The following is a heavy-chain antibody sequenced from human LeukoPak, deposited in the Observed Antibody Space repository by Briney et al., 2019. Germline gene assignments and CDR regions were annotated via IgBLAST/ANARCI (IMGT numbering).Heavy chain of an antibody. CDR3: ARAYYYDSSGYYGSVRHYYGMDV. J-gene: IGHJ6*02. CDR2: NNHSGST. Sequence: SETLSLTCAVYGGSFSGYYWSWIRQPRGKGLEWIGENNHSGSTNYNPSLKSRVTISVDTSKNQFSLKLSSVTAADTAVYYCARAYYYDSSGYYGSVRHYYGMDVWGQGTTVTVSS. D-gene: IGHD3-22*01. CDR1: GGSFSGYY. V-gene: IGHV4-34*01.